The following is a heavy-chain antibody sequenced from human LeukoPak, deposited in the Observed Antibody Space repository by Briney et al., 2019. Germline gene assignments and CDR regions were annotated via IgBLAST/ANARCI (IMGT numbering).Heavy chain of an antibody. V-gene: IGHV3-30*18. CDR1: GCSFSSHG. CDR3: AKSPGGSGYSQFDY. CDR2: ISYDGSDK. Sequence: PGRSLRLSCAAYGCSFSSHGMHWVRQAPGKGLEWVAVISYDGSDKYYVDSVKGRFTISRDNSKNTLYLQMNSLRAEDTAVYFCAKSPGGSGYSQFDYWGQGTLVSVSS. D-gene: IGHD3-22*01. J-gene: IGHJ4*02.